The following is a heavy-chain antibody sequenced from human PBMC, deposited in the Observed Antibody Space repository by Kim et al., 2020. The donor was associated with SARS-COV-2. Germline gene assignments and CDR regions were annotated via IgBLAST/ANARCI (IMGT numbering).Heavy chain of an antibody. V-gene: IGHV3-23*01. J-gene: IGHJ3*01. Sequence: GGSLRLSCAGSGFTFRNYAMTWVRQAPGKGLEWVSSIRSNGDSTSYADSVKGRFTISRDNSKNTLYLQMNILRAEDTAVYYCSRDPYGDYVGAFAFWGQG. CDR1: GFTFRNYA. D-gene: IGHD4-17*01. CDR3: SRDPYGDYVGAFAF. CDR2: IRSNGDST.